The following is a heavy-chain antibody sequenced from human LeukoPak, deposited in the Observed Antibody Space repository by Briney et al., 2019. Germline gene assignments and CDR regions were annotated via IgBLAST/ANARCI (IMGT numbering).Heavy chain of an antibody. Sequence: GGSLRLSCSASGFTFSTYWMSWVRQAPGKGLEWVANMKRDGSEIYYVDSVKGRFTISRDNAKNSLFLQTNSLRVDDTAVYYCARDSGWFRFDYWGQGTLVTVSS. J-gene: IGHJ4*02. V-gene: IGHV3-7*03. CDR3: ARDSGWFRFDY. D-gene: IGHD6-19*01. CDR2: MKRDGSEI. CDR1: GFTFSTYW.